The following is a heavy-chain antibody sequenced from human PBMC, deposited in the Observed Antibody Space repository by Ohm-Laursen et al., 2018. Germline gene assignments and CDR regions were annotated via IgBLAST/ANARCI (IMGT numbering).Heavy chain of an antibody. CDR2: INPNSGGT. D-gene: IGHD3-10*01. Sequence: VASVKVSCKASGYTFTGYYMHWVRQAPGQGLEWMGWINPNSGGTNYAQKFQGRVTMTRDTSISTAYMELSRLRSDDTAVYYCARDHMVRGVIRDYYGMDVWGQGTTVTVSS. CDR1: GYTFTGYY. J-gene: IGHJ6*02. CDR3: ARDHMVRGVIRDYYGMDV. V-gene: IGHV1-2*02.